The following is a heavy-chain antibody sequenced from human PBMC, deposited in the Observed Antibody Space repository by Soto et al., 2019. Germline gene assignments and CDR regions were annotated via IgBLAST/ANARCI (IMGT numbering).Heavy chain of an antibody. CDR2: IYYSGST. CDR1: GDSMSSYY. Sequence: SETLSLTCTVSGDSMSSYYWSWVRQPPGKGLEWIGYIYYSGSTTYNPSLRSRVTMSVDTSKNQFSLRLSSVTSADTAVYYCARAKSNYQTFDHWGQGSQVTVSS. D-gene: IGHD4-4*01. CDR3: ARAKSNYQTFDH. V-gene: IGHV4-59*01. J-gene: IGHJ4*02.